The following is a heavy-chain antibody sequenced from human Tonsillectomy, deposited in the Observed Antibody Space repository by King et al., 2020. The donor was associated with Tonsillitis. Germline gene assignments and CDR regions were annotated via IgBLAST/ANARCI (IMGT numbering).Heavy chain of an antibody. CDR3: SGAYYHSSGYHDY. V-gene: IGHV1-69*09. D-gene: IGHD3-22*01. Sequence: QLVQSGAEVKKPGSSVKVSCKASGGTFSSYAITWVRQAPGQGLEWMGRIIPILGIANYAQKFQGRVTITADKSTSTAYMELSSLRSEDTAVYYCSGAYYHSSGYHDYWGQGTLVTVSS. CDR2: IIPILGIA. J-gene: IGHJ4*02. CDR1: GGTFSSYA.